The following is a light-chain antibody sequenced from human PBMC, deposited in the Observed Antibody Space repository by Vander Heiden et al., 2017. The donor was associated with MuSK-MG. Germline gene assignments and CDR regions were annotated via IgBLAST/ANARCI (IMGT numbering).Light chain of an antibody. Sequence: QSALTQPASVSGSPGRSTTISCTGTSSDVGGYNYVSWYQQHPGKAPKLMIYDVSNRPSGVSNRFSGSKSGNTASLTISGLQAEDEADYYCSSYTSSSTLEVVFGGGTKLTVL. CDR1: SSDVGGYNY. CDR2: DVS. J-gene: IGLJ2*01. V-gene: IGLV2-14*03. CDR3: SSYTSSSTLEVV.